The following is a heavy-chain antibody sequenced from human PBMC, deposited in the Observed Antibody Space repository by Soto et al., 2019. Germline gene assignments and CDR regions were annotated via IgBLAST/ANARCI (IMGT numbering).Heavy chain of an antibody. CDR2: IYCSGST. J-gene: IGHJ4*02. V-gene: IGHV4-31*03. CDR3: ACELTYHNWIYRDY. CDR1: GGSISSGGYY. D-gene: IGHD1-7*01. Sequence: PSETLSLTCTVSGGSISSGGYYWRWIRQHPGKGLEWIGYIYCSGSTYYNPSLKSRATISVDTSKNQFSLKLSSVTAADTAVYYCACELTYHNWIYRDYWGQGTLVTVSS.